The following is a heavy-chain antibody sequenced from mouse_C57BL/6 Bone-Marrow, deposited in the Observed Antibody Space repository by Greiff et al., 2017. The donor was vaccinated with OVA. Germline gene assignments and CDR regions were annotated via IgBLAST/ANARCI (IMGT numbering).Heavy chain of an antibody. CDR1: GYTFTNYW. Sequence: QLQLQQPGAELLKPGSSVKLSCKASGYTFTNYWIHWVKQRPDQGLEWICNIYPSDGGTNYNQKFKDKATLTVDKSSSTAYMQLSSLTSEDSAVYYCATSRRSYYFDYWGQGTTLTVSS. CDR2: IYPSDGGT. CDR3: ATSRRSYYFDY. V-gene: IGHV1-61*01. J-gene: IGHJ2*01. D-gene: IGHD1-1*01.